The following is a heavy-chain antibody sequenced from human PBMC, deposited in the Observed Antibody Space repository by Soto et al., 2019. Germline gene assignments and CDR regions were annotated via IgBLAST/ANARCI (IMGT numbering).Heavy chain of an antibody. V-gene: IGHV1-18*01. Sequence: GASVKVSCKASGYTFTSYGISWVRQAPGQGLEWMGWISAYNGNTNYAQKLQGRVTMTTDTSTSTAYMELRSLRSDDTAVYYCASQTAPAVVGIDAFDIWGQGTMVTVSS. D-gene: IGHD1-26*01. CDR2: ISAYNGNT. CDR1: GYTFTSYG. J-gene: IGHJ3*02. CDR3: ASQTAPAVVGIDAFDI.